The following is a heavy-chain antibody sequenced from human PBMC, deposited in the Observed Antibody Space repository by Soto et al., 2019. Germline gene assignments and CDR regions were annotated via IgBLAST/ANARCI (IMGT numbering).Heavy chain of an antibody. Sequence: QVQLVESGGGVVQPGRSLRLSCAASGFTFSSYGMHWVRQAPGKGLEWVAVISYDGSKKYYADSVKGRFTISRDNSKNTLYLQINSLRAEDTAVYYCAREVETAMVEVWWFDPWGQGTLVTVSS. V-gene: IGHV3-30*03. D-gene: IGHD5-18*01. CDR2: ISYDGSKK. J-gene: IGHJ5*02. CDR3: AREVETAMVEVWWFDP. CDR1: GFTFSSYG.